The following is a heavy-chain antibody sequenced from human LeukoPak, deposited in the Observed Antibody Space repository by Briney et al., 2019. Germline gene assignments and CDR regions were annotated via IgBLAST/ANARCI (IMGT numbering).Heavy chain of an antibody. D-gene: IGHD5-12*01. CDR2: IIPILGIA. Sequence: ASVKVSCKASGGTFSSYAVSWVRQAPGQGLEWMGRIIPILGIANYAQKFQGRVTITADKSTSTAYMELSSLRSEDTAVYYCARDYSGYAVWGQGTLDTVSS. CDR1: GGTFSSYA. J-gene: IGHJ4*02. V-gene: IGHV1-69*04. CDR3: ARDYSGYAV.